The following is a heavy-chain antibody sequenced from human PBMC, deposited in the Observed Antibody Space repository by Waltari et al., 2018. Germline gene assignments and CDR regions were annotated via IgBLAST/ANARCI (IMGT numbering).Heavy chain of an antibody. CDR2: IYYRGST. V-gene: IGHV4-59*01. D-gene: IGHD5-18*01. J-gene: IGHJ4*02. CDR3: ARVRQPDLFDY. Sequence: QVQLQESGPGLVKPSETLSLPCTVPGGSISSYYWTWIRQPPGKGLGWIGYIYYRGSTNYNPALKSRVTISVDTSKNQFSLKLSSVTAADTAVYYCARVRQPDLFDYWGQGTLVTVSS. CDR1: GGSISSYY.